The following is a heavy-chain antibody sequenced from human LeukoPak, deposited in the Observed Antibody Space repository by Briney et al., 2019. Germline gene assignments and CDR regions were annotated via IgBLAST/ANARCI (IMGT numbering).Heavy chain of an antibody. J-gene: IGHJ4*02. CDR2: INQDGSEK. Sequence: GGSLRLSCAASGPSFSSYWMSWVRQAPGKGLEWVASINQDGSEKQYADSVKGRFTISRDNAKNSLYLQMNSLRAEGTAVYYCARDQGSGYDYWGQGTLVTVSS. CDR1: GPSFSSYW. D-gene: IGHD6-19*01. V-gene: IGHV3-7*03. CDR3: ARDQGSGYDY.